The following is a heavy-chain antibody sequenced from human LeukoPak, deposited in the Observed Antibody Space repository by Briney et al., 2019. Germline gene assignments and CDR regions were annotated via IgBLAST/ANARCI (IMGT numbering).Heavy chain of an antibody. CDR2: ISGSDGST. Sequence: GGSLRLSCAASGFTFSSYAMSWVRQAPGKGLEWVSAISGSDGSTYYADSVKGRFTISRDNSKNTLYLQMNSLRAEDTAVYYCAKLLAVVVAASRPDYWGQGTLVTVSS. D-gene: IGHD2-15*01. CDR1: GFTFSSYA. V-gene: IGHV3-23*01. CDR3: AKLLAVVVAASRPDY. J-gene: IGHJ4*02.